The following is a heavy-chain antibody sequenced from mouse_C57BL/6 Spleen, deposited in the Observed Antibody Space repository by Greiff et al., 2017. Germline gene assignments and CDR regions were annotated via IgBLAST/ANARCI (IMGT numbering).Heavy chain of an antibody. CDR2: IHPNSGST. D-gene: IGHD2-5*01. V-gene: IGHV1-64*01. CDR1: GYTFTSYW. Sequence: QVQLQQPGAELVKPGASVKLSCKASGYTFTSYWMHWVKQRPGQGLEWIGMIHPNSGSTNYNEKFKSKDTLTVDKSSSTAYMQLSSLTSEDSAVYYCARDYSNLAWFAYWGQGTLVTVSA. J-gene: IGHJ3*01. CDR3: ARDYSNLAWFAY.